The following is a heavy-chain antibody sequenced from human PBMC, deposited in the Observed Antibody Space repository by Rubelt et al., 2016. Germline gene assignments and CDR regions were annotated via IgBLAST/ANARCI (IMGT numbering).Heavy chain of an antibody. Sequence: QVRLVQSGAEVKKPGASVKVSCKASGYTFTSYAMHWVRQAPGQRLEWMGWINAGNGNTKYSQKFQGRVTITRDTSASTAYMELSSLRSEDTAVYYCARAASTVTTLLDLGYWGQGTLVTVSS. CDR1: GYTFTSYA. D-gene: IGHD4-17*01. V-gene: IGHV1-3*01. CDR3: ARAASTVTTLLDLGY. CDR2: INAGNGNT. J-gene: IGHJ4*02.